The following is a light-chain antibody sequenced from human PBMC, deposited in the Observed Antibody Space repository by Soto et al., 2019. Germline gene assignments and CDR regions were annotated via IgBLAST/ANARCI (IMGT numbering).Light chain of an antibody. CDR2: EVT. J-gene: IGLJ3*02. Sequence: QSALTQPASVSGSPGQSITISCTGTSSDVGGYNYVSWFQQHPGKAPKLMIYEVTNRPSGVSDRSSGSKYGNTASLTISGLQAEGEADYYCSSYTISSTWVFGGGTKLTVL. V-gene: IGLV2-14*01. CDR3: SSYTISSTWV. CDR1: SSDVGGYNY.